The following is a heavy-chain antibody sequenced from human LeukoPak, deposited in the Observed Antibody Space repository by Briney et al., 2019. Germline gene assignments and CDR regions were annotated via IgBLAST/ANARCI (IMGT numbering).Heavy chain of an antibody. Sequence: PGGSLRLSCAASGFTFNTYSMNWVRQAPGRGREGVSYISTCSTTIYYAASVKGRFTISRDNAKNSLYLQMNSLSAADTAVYYCARGSGSYPLPFDYWGQGTLVTVSS. J-gene: IGHJ4*02. V-gene: IGHV3-48*01. CDR1: GFTFNTYS. CDR2: ISTCSTTI. D-gene: IGHD1-26*01. CDR3: ARGSGSYPLPFDY.